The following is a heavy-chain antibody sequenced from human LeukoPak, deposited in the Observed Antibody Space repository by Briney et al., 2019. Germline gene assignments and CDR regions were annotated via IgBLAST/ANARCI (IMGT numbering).Heavy chain of an antibody. Sequence: PGRSLRLSCAASGFTFCTYGMHWVRLAPGKGLEWVAVISYDGSNKYYADSVKGRFTVSRDNSKNTLYLQMDSLRADDTAMYYCLVTCYGAIYWGQGTLVTVSS. D-gene: IGHD4/OR15-4a*01. J-gene: IGHJ4*02. CDR3: LVTCYGAIY. CDR1: GFTFCTYG. CDR2: ISYDGSNK. V-gene: IGHV3-30*03.